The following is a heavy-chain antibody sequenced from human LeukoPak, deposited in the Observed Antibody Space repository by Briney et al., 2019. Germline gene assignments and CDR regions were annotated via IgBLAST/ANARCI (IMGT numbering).Heavy chain of an antibody. CDR2: MNPNSGNT. Sequence: ASVKVSCKASGYTFTSYDINWVRQATGQGLEWMGWMNPNSGNTGYAQKFQGRVTITRDTSASTAYMELSSLRAEDTAVYYCARDHFTVAGNLDYWGQGTLVTVSS. J-gene: IGHJ4*02. D-gene: IGHD6-19*01. CDR1: GYTFTSYD. CDR3: ARDHFTVAGNLDY. V-gene: IGHV1-8*01.